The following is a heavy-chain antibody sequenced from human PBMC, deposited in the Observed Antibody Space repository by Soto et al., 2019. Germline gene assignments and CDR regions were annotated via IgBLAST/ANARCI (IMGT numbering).Heavy chain of an antibody. D-gene: IGHD3-3*01. J-gene: IGHJ5*02. V-gene: IGHV1-69*13. CDR1: GGTFSSYA. CDR3: ARVLRFTGGFDP. CDR2: IIPIFGTA. Sequence: SVKVSCKASGGTFSSYAISWVRQAPGQGLEWMGGIIPIFGTANYAQKFQGRVTITADESTSTAYMELSSLRSEDTAVYYCARVLRFTGGFDPWGQGTLVTVSS.